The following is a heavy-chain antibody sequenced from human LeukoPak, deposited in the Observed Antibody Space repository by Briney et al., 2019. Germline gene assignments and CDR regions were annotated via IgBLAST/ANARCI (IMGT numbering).Heavy chain of an antibody. Sequence: GGSLSLSLAGPGFGFSSKAMHWFGQAPGKGLEWVAVIGYVGGNKYYADSVKGRFTISRDNSKNTLYLQMNSLRAEDTGAYYCARGRRAYCGGDCPTNYYYYYMDVWGKGTTVTVSS. CDR1: GFGFSSKA. D-gene: IGHD2-21*01. CDR3: ARGRRAYCGGDCPTNYYYYYMDV. V-gene: IGHV3-33*01. CDR2: IGYVGGNK. J-gene: IGHJ6*03.